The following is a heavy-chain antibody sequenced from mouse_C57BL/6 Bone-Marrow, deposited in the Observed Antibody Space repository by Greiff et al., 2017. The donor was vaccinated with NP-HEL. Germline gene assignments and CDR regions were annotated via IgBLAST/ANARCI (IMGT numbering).Heavy chain of an antibody. CDR3: ARRYGSSCDY. CDR2: ISSGGSYP. V-gene: IGHV5-6*01. Sequence: EVQLVESGGDLVKPGGSLPLSFSASGFTFSSYGMSWVRQTPDKRLEWVATISSGGSYPSCPDSVQGRFTISRANAKNTLYLQRSSLKSEDTAMYYCARRYGSSCDYWGQGTTLTVSS. D-gene: IGHD1-1*01. J-gene: IGHJ2*01. CDR1: GFTFSSYG.